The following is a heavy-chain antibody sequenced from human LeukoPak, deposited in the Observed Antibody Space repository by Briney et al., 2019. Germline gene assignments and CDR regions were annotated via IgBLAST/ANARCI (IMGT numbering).Heavy chain of an antibody. D-gene: IGHD3-22*01. CDR3: ARDLSAPLKYYYDSSGSYYFDY. J-gene: IGHJ4*02. CDR1: GGSISSGSYY. V-gene: IGHV4-61*02. CDR2: IYTSGST. Sequence: SQTLSLTCTVSGGSISSGSYYWSWIWQPAGKGLEWIGRIYTSGSTNYNPSLKSRVTISVDTSKNQFSLKLSSVTAADTAVYYCARDLSAPLKYYYDSSGSYYFDYWGQGTLVTVSS.